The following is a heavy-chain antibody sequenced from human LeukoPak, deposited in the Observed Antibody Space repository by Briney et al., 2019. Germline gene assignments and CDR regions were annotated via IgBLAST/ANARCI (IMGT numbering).Heavy chain of an antibody. J-gene: IGHJ5*02. V-gene: IGHV3-74*01. CDR2: IYVDGRTT. CDR3: IRDFRSADL. CDR1: GFTFSNYW. Sequence: PGRSLRLSCVASGFTFSNYWMHWVRQPPGKGLVWVSRIYVDGRTTNYADSVKGRFTISRDNAKNTVYLKMNSLSVEDTATYYCIRDFRSADLWGQGTLVTVTS.